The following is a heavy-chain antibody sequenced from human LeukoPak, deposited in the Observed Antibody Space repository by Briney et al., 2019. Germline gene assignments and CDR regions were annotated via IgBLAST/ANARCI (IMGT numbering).Heavy chain of an antibody. CDR1: GGTFTSYA. CDR3: ARVPWYYDFWSGNSGWFDP. D-gene: IGHD3-3*01. V-gene: IGHV1-8*03. J-gene: IGHJ5*02. Sequence: ASVKVSCKTSGGTFTSYAITWVRQAPGQGLEWMGWMNPNSGNTGYAQKFQGRVTITRNTSISTAYMELSSLRSEDTAVYYCARVPWYYDFWSGNSGWFDPWGQGTLVTVSS. CDR2: MNPNSGNT.